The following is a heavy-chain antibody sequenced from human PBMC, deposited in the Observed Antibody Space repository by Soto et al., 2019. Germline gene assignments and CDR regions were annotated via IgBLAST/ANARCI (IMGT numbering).Heavy chain of an antibody. CDR1: GFTFSSYA. D-gene: IGHD6-19*01. V-gene: IGHV3-23*01. CDR2: ISGSGGST. J-gene: IGHJ4*02. CDR3: AKVPGIAVAGTSPFGDY. Sequence: GGSLRLSCAASGFTFSSYAMSWVRQAPGKGLEWVSAISGSGGSTYYADSVKGRFTISRDNSKNTLYLQMNSLRAEDTAVYYCAKVPGIAVAGTSPFGDYWGQGTLVTVSS.